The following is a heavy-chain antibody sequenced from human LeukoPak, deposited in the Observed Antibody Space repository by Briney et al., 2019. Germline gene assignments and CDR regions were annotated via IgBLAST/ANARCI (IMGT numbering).Heavy chain of an antibody. D-gene: IGHD6-13*01. V-gene: IGHV3-30*02. CDR1: GFTFSSYA. CDR2: ILYDGSNK. Sequence: GGSLRLSCAASGFTFSSYAIHWVRQAQGKGPEWVAFILYDGSNKYYADSVKGRFTISRDNSENTLYLQMNSLRPEDTAVYYCAKGGSTWYHFDYWGQGTLVTVSS. CDR3: AKGGSTWYHFDY. J-gene: IGHJ4*02.